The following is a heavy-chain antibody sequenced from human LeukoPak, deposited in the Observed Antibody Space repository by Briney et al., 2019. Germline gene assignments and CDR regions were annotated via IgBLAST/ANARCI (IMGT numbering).Heavy chain of an antibody. CDR3: ARGVVVVAAALDY. J-gene: IGHJ4*02. D-gene: IGHD2-15*01. Sequence: PGGSLRLSCAASGFTFSSYSMNWVRQAPGKGLEWVSSISSSSSYIYYADSVKGRFTISRDNAKNSLCLQMNSLRAEDTAVYYCARGVVVVAAALDYWGQGTLVTVSS. V-gene: IGHV3-21*01. CDR2: ISSSSSYI. CDR1: GFTFSSYS.